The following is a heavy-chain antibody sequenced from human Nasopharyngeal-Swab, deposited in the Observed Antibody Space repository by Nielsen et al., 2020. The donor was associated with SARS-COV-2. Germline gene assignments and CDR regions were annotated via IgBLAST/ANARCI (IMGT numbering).Heavy chain of an antibody. CDR3: ARDSMTTVTTGAFDI. CDR1: GFTFSSYA. V-gene: IGHV3-30-3*01. D-gene: IGHD4-11*01. J-gene: IGHJ3*02. CDR2: ISYDGSNK. Sequence: GGLLRLSCAASGFTFSSYAMHWVRQAPGKGLEWVAVISYDGSNKYYADSVKGRFTISRDNSKNTLYLQMNSLRAEDTAVYYCARDSMTTVTTGAFDIWGQGTMVTVSS.